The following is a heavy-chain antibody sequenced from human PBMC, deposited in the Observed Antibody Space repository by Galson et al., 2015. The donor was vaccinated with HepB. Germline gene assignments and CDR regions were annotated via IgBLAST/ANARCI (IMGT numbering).Heavy chain of an antibody. CDR3: ASSLRYYYDSSGYYFGDAFDI. V-gene: IGHV3-30*03. CDR2: ISYDGSNK. D-gene: IGHD3-22*01. J-gene: IGHJ3*02. CDR1: GFTFSSYG. Sequence: LRLSCAASGFTFSSYGMHWVRQAPGKGLEWVAVISYDGSNKYYADSVKGRFTISRDNSKNTLYLQMNSLRAEDTAVYYCASSLRYYYDSSGYYFGDAFDIWGQGTMVTVSS.